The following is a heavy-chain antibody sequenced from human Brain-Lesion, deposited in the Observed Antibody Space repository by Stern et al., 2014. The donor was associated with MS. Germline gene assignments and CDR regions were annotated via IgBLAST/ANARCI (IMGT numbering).Heavy chain of an antibody. CDR1: GGSVSSGSRY. V-gene: IGHV4-31*03. CDR2: ISYSGNT. D-gene: IGHD3-3*01. Sequence: VQLVESGPGLVKPSQTLSLTCTVSGGSVSSGSRYWSWVRQHPGEGLGWIGYISYSGNTYYSPSLQSRLTISMDTSKNQFSLKLRSVTAADTAIYYCARVTEFLRFFYPDYWGQGTLVTVSS. CDR3: ARVTEFLRFFYPDY. J-gene: IGHJ4*02.